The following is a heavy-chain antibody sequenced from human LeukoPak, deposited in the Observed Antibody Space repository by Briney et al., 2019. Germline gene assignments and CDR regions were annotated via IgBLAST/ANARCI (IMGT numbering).Heavy chain of an antibody. CDR1: GFTFSSYS. J-gene: IGHJ6*02. D-gene: IGHD3-9*01. Sequence: TGGSLRLSCAASGFTFSSYSMNCVRQAPGKGLEWVSSISSSSSYIYYADSVKGRFTISRDNAKNSLYLQMNSLRAEDTAVYYCAREYYDILTRPYYYYYGMDVWGPGTTVTVSS. V-gene: IGHV3-21*01. CDR3: AREYYDILTRPYYYYYGMDV. CDR2: ISSSSSYI.